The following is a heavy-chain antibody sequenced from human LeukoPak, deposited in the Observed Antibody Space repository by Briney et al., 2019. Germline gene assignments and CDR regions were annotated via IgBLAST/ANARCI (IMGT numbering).Heavy chain of an antibody. Sequence: KPSETLSLTCTVSGGSISGYYWSWIRQPAGKGLEWIGRIYTSGSTNYNPSLKSRVTMSVDTSKNQFSLKLSSVTAADTAVYYCARGGVVVPAARGDRYYFDYWGQGTLVTVSS. J-gene: IGHJ4*02. CDR1: GGSISGYY. D-gene: IGHD2-2*01. CDR2: IYTSGST. CDR3: ARGGVVVPAARGDRYYFDY. V-gene: IGHV4-4*07.